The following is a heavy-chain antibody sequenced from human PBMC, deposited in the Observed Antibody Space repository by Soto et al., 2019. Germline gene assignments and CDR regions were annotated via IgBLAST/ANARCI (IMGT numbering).Heavy chain of an antibody. Sequence: VLVACYASGCTFTSWALQGVRLARGQRLEGIGGMVGGSGSTNYAQKFQERVTITSDMSTSTAYMELSSLWSADTAVYYCGAEPGWTAAGIFWGR. V-gene: IGHV1-58*01. CDR3: GAEPGWTAAGIF. CDR2: MVGGSGST. CDR1: GCTFTSWA. J-gene: IGHJ2*01. D-gene: IGHD6-13*01.